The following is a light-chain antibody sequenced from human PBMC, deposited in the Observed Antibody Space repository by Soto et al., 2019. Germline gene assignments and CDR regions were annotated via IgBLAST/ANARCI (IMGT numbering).Light chain of an antibody. CDR1: SSDVGSYDH. CDR3: ISYTGSSTSYV. J-gene: IGLJ1*01. V-gene: IGLV2-14*01. CDR2: EVS. Sequence: QSVLTQPASVSWSPGQSITISCSGTSSDVGSYDHVAWYQQFPGKTPKLMIYEVSNRPSGVSSRFSGSKSGNTASLTISGLQAEDEADYYCISYTGSSTSYVFGSGTKV.